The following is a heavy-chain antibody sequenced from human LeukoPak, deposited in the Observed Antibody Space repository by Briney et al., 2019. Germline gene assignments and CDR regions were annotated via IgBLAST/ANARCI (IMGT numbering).Heavy chain of an antibody. V-gene: IGHV4-59*08. D-gene: IGHD3-22*01. CDR3: ARRAPYYYDSSGSAFDI. Sequence: SETLSLTCTVSGGSISSYYWSWIRQPPGKGLEWIGYIYYSGSTNYNPSLKSRVTISVDTSKNQFSLKLSSVTAADTAVYYCARRAPYYYDSSGSAFDIWGQGTMVTVSS. CDR1: GGSISSYY. J-gene: IGHJ3*02. CDR2: IYYSGST.